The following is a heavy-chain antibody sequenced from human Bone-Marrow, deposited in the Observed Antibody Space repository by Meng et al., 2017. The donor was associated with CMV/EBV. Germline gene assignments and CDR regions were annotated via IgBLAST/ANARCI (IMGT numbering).Heavy chain of an antibody. D-gene: IGHD2-15*01. J-gene: IGHJ4*02. Sequence: IGQTPGRGLEWMGELNHSGSNNYNPSLKSRVTISVDTSKNQFSLQLSSVTAADTAVYYCARGRPRTEDIVVVVAGAFDYWGQGTLVTVSS. CDR3: ARGRPRTEDIVVVVAGAFDY. CDR2: LNHSGSN. V-gene: IGHV4-34*01.